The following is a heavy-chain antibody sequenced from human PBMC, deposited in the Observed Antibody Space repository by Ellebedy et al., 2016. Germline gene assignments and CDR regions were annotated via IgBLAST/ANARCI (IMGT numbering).Heavy chain of an antibody. D-gene: IGHD3-16*01. J-gene: IGHJ4*02. Sequence: ASVKVSCKASGYTFTGYYMHWVRQAPGQGLEWMGWINPNSGGTNYAQKFQGWVTMTRDTSISTAYMELSRLRSEDTAVYYCATEWGWLRPFESWGRGTLVTVSS. CDR3: ATEWGWLRPFES. CDR2: INPNSGGT. CDR1: GYTFTGYY. V-gene: IGHV1-2*04.